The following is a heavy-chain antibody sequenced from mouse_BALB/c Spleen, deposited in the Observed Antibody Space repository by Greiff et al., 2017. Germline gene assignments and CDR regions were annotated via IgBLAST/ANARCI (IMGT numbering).Heavy chain of an antibody. V-gene: IGHV3-2*02. CDR2: ISYSGST. CDR1: GYSITSDYA. CDR3: ARIAY. Sequence: EVMLVESGPGLVKPSQSVSLTCTVTGYSITSDYAWNWIRQFPGNKLEWMGYISYSGSTSYNPSLKSRISITRDTSKNQFFLQLNSVTTEDTATYYCARIAYWGQGTLVTVSA. J-gene: IGHJ3*01.